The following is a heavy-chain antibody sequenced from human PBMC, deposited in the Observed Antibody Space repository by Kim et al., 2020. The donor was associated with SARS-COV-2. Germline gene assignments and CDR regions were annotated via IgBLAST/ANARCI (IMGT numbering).Heavy chain of an antibody. CDR1: GFTFSPFA. V-gene: IGHV3-30*02. CDR2: IRADGSKR. J-gene: IGHJ2*01. CDR3: ATNYSSPTLVGVC. Sequence: GGSLRLSCTASGFTFSPFAMHWVRQAPGKGLEWVAVIRADGSKRHYADSVKDRFTISRDNSKNTLYLQMNSLRAEDTAIYYCATNYSSPTLVGVCWGR. D-gene: IGHD4-4*01.